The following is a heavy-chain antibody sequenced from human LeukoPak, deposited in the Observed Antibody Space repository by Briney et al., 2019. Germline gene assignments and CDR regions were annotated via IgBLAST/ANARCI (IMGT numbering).Heavy chain of an antibody. CDR1: GFTMEPFA. V-gene: IGHV3-43*02. J-gene: IGHJ6*02. CDR3: ATWAFYHNLDV. D-gene: IGHD1-14*01. Sequence: GGSLRLSCAASGFTMEPFAIHWVRQAPGKGLEWVSNINKDGSRTYYADSVKGRFTISRDNSKNSLYLQMNSLRTEDSALYYCATWAFYHNLDVWGRGTTVTVSS. CDR2: INKDGSRT.